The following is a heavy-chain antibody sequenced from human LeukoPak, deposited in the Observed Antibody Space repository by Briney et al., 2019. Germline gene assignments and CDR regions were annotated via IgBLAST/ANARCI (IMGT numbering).Heavy chain of an antibody. CDR2: ISYDGSNK. J-gene: IGHJ6*02. D-gene: IGHD6-19*01. CDR3: EKDQSGVGQWLAYYYYYGMDV. Sequence: GGSLRLSCAASGFTFSSYGMHWVRQAPGKGLEWVAVISYDGSNKYYADSVKGRFTISRDNSKNTLYLQMNSLRAEDTAAYYCEKDQSGVGQWLAYYYYYGMDVWGQGTTVTVSS. CDR1: GFTFSSYG. V-gene: IGHV3-30*18.